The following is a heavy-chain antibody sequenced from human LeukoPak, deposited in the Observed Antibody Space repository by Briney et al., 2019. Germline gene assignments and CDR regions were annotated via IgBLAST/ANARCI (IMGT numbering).Heavy chain of an antibody. V-gene: IGHV1-69*13. CDR1: GGTFSSYA. J-gene: IGHJ6*03. CDR3: ARALYYDFWSGYPPRTRYYYYYMDV. CDR2: IIPIFGTS. D-gene: IGHD3-3*01. Sequence: SVKLSCKASGGTFSSYAISWVRQAPGQGLEWMGGIIPIFGTSNYAQKFQGRVTITADESTSTAYMELSSLRSEDTAVYYCARALYYDFWSGYPPRTRYYYYYMDVWGKGTTVTVSS.